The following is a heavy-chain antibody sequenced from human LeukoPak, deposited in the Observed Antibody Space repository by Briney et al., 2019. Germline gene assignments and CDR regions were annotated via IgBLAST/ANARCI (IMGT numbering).Heavy chain of an antibody. Sequence: PGRSLRLSCAASGFTFDDYAMHWVRQAPGKGLEWVAVISYDGSNKYYADSVKGRFTISRDNSKNTLYLQMNSLRAEDTAVYYCASRIASGYWGQGTLVTVSS. J-gene: IGHJ4*02. CDR1: GFTFDDYA. CDR3: ASRIASGY. V-gene: IGHV3-30-3*01. CDR2: ISYDGSNK. D-gene: IGHD3-10*01.